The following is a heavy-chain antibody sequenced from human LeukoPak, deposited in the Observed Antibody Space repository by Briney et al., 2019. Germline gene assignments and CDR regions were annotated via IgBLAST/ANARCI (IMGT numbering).Heavy chain of an antibody. CDR1: GYTFTSYG. Sequence: GASVKVSCKASGYTFTSYGISWVRQAPGQGLEWMGWISAYNGNTNYAQKLQGRVTMTTDTSTSTAYMELRSLRSDDTAVYYCARDLYGSGSSKAYYYGMDVWGQGTTVTVSS. CDR2: ISAYNGNT. V-gene: IGHV1-18*01. D-gene: IGHD3-10*01. CDR3: ARDLYGSGSSKAYYYGMDV. J-gene: IGHJ6*02.